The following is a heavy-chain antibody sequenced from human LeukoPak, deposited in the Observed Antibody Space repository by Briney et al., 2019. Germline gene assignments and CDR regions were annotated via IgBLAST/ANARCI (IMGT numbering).Heavy chain of an antibody. CDR1: GGSITSGGYY. CDR2: ISYSGST. V-gene: IGHV4-31*03. Sequence: SETLSLTCTVSGGSITSGGYYWSWIRQHPGKGLEWIGSISYSGSTYYNPSLKSRVTMFVDMSKNQFSLRLSSVTAADTAVYYCARHRAYSSSSPFDYWGQGTLVTVSS. J-gene: IGHJ4*02. CDR3: ARHRAYSSSSPFDY. D-gene: IGHD6-6*01.